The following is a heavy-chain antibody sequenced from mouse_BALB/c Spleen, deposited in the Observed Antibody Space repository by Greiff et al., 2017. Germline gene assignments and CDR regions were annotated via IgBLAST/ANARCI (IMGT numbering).Heavy chain of an antibody. Sequence: EVQLVESGGGLVKPGGSLKLSCAASGFTFSDYYMYWVRQTPEKRLEWVATISDGGSYTYYPDSVKGRFTISRDNAKNNLYLQMSSLKSEDTAMYYCASGGGHTDYFDYWGQGTTLTVSS. CDR1: GFTFSDYY. CDR3: ASGGGHTDYFDY. J-gene: IGHJ2*01. V-gene: IGHV5-4*02. CDR2: ISDGGSYT.